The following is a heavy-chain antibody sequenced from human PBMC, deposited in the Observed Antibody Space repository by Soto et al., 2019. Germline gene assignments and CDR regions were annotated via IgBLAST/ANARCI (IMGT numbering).Heavy chain of an antibody. CDR1: GDSISSGGYY. Sequence: QVQLQESGPGLVKPSQTLSLTCTVSGDSISSGGYYWSWIRQHPGKGLEWIGYIFYSGSTYYNPSLKSRVTISVDSSKKQFSLKLCSVTVADTAVYYCARDGTIVAGGMDVWGQGTTVTVSS. CDR3: ARDGTIVAGGMDV. D-gene: IGHD1-1*01. J-gene: IGHJ6*02. V-gene: IGHV4-31*03. CDR2: IFYSGST.